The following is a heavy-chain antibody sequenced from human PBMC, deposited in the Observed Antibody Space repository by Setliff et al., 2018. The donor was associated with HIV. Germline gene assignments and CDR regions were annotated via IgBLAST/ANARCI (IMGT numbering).Heavy chain of an antibody. V-gene: IGHV3-64*02. CDR3: ARGPGYYDYFWWSYHTLDYFDK. CDR2: IKRDGGST. D-gene: IGHD3-16*02. Sequence: PGGSLRLSCAASGFTFSRHAMHWVRQAPGKGFEYVSGIKRDGGSTYYVDSVKGRFTISRDNSKNTLCLQLDNLRGEDTAVYYCARGPGYYDYFWWSYHTLDYFDKWGQGTLVTVSS. CDR1: GFTFSRHA. J-gene: IGHJ4*02.